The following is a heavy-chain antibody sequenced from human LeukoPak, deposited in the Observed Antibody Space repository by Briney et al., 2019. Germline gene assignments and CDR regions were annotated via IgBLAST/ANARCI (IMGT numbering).Heavy chain of an antibody. CDR2: ISTSNTI. V-gene: IGHV3-48*01. CDR3: ARDQNQAAAGMRKMDV. CDR1: GFIFSSYS. Sequence: GGSLRLSCAGSGFIFSSYSMNWVRQAPGKGLGWISYISTSNTIYYADSVRGRFTVSRDSGKNSLCLQMDSLRTEDTAVYYCARDQNQAAAGMRKMDVWGKGTTVIVSS. D-gene: IGHD6-13*01. J-gene: IGHJ6*04.